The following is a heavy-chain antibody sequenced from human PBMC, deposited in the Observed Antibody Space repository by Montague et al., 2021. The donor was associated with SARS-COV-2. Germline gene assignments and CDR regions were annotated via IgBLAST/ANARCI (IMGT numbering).Heavy chain of an antibody. Sequence: SETLSLTCAVYRGSFSGFFWTWIRQAPGKGLEWIGEITDEGKTNYSPSLKARVAMSVDKSKNQISLALRSVTAADTAVYYCARGRPVRGTFRHHEWLRSGANDFWGQGTLVTVSS. J-gene: IGHJ3*01. CDR1: RGSFSGFF. D-gene: IGHD5-12*01. V-gene: IGHV4-34*01. CDR3: ARGRPVRGTFRHHEWLRSGANDF. CDR2: ITDEGKT.